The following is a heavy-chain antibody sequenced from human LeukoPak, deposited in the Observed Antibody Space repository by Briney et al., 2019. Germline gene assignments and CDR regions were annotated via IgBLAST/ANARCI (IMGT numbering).Heavy chain of an antibody. J-gene: IGHJ3*02. CDR2: IYSGGST. CDR1: GFTVSSNY. Sequence: PGGSLRLSCAASGFTVSSNYMSWVRQAPGKGLEWVSVIYSGGSTYYADSVKGRFTISRDNSKNTLYLQMNSLRAEDTAVYYCARDRGSCSGGSCYGSDAFDIWGQGTMVTVSS. V-gene: IGHV3-66*01. CDR3: ARDRGSCSGGSCYGSDAFDI. D-gene: IGHD2-15*01.